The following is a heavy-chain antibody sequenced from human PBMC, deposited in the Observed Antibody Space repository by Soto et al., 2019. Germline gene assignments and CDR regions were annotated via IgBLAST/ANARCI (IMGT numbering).Heavy chain of an antibody. D-gene: IGHD3-22*01. CDR2: INRSRST. Sequence: SETLSLTCAVYGESFSDYYWSWIRQPPGKGLEWIGEINRSRSTNHNPSLKSRVTISIDTSKNQFSLKLNSVTAADTAVYYCARGAPVVNDYWGQGTLVTVSS. CDR1: GESFSDYY. J-gene: IGHJ4*02. CDR3: ARGAPVVNDY. V-gene: IGHV4-34*01.